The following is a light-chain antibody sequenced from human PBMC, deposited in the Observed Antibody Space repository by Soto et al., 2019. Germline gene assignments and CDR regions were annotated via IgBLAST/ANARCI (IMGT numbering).Light chain of an antibody. Sequence: EIVFTQSPATLSLSPGERSTLSCSSSQSISSYLAWYQQKPGQAPRLLIYDASNRATGIPARFSGSGSGTDFTLTISRLEPEDFAVYYCQQRSNWPPITFGQGTRLEIK. CDR1: QSISSY. J-gene: IGKJ5*01. V-gene: IGKV3-11*01. CDR2: DAS. CDR3: QQRSNWPPIT.